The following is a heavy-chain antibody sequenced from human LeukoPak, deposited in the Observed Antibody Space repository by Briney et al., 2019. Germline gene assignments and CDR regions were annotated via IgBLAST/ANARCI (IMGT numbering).Heavy chain of an antibody. D-gene: IGHD3-16*01. J-gene: IGHJ4*02. Sequence: GVSLRLSCAASGFSVSTYAMSWVRQAPGKGLECVSAISVSGDNTYYADSVKGRFTLFRDNSKNTLYLQMNRLRVEETAVYYCAKEGGGADDYWGQGTLVTVSS. CDR2: ISVSGDNT. CDR3: AKEGGGADDY. CDR1: GFSVSTYA. V-gene: IGHV3-23*01.